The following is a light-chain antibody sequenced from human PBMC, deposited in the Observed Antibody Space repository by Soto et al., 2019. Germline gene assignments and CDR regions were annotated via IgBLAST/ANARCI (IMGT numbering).Light chain of an antibody. V-gene: IGKV1-39*01. CDR3: QQSYTTPS. CDR2: AAS. Sequence: DIQMTQSPSSLSASVGDRVTITCRASHSISNSVNWYQQKSGRAPKVVIYAASNLQSGVPSRFSGSGSGTEFTLTISSLQPEDFATYYCQQSYTTPSFGGGTRVEI. CDR1: HSISNS. J-gene: IGKJ4*01.